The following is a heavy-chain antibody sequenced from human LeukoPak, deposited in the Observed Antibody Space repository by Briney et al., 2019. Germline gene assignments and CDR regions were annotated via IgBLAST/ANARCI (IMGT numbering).Heavy chain of an antibody. J-gene: IGHJ4*02. V-gene: IGHV3-30*04. CDR1: GFTFSSYA. Sequence: GRSLRLSCAASGFTFSSYAMHWVRQAPGKGLEWVAVISYDGSNKYYADSVKGRFTISRDNSKNTLYLQMNSLRAEDTAVYYCARDRLTVTTATPHFDYWGQGTLVTVSS. CDR3: ARDRLTVTTATPHFDY. D-gene: IGHD4-11*01. CDR2: ISYDGSNK.